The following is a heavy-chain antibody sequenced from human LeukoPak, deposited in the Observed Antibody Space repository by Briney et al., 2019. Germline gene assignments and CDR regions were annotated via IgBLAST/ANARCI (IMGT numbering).Heavy chain of an antibody. D-gene: IGHD3-10*02. CDR3: ARDLHYYVAMDV. V-gene: IGHV3-23*01. J-gene: IGHJ6*02. CDR1: AFTFSADA. Sequence: GSLRLSCEASAFTFSADAMTWVRQAPGKGLEWVSSIGSDNKPHYSESVKGRFAISRDNSKSMLFLQLNSLRAEDTALYYCARDLHYYVAMDVCGQGTTVTVSS. CDR2: IGSDNKP.